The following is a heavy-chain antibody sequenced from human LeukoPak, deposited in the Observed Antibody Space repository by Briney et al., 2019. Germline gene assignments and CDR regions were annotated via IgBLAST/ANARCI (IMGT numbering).Heavy chain of an antibody. CDR1: GFTFSSYS. CDR2: ISTTSSYI. J-gene: IGHJ4*02. CDR3: ARFQSSSAYFDY. V-gene: IGHV3-21*01. Sequence: GGSLRLSCAGSGFTFSSYSMNWVRQAPGKGLEWVSSISTTSSYIYYADSVKGRFTISRDNAKNSLYLQMDSLRAEDTAVYYCARFQSSSAYFDYWGQGTLVTVSS. D-gene: IGHD6-13*01.